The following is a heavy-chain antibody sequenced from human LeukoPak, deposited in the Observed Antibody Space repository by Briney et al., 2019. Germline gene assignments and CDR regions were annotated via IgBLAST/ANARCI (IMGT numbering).Heavy chain of an antibody. V-gene: IGHV3-23*01. CDR2: ISGSGGST. CDR1: GFTFSSYA. D-gene: IGHD1-1*01. Sequence: GGSLRLSCAASGFTFSSYAMSWVRQAPGKGLEWVSAISGSGGSTYYADSVKGRFTISRDNAKNSLYLQMNSLRNDDTAVYYCASATGDYWGQGTLVTVSS. CDR3: ASATGDY. J-gene: IGHJ4*02.